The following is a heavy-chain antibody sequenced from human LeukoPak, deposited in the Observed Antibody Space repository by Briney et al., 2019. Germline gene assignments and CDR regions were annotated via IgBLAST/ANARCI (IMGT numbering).Heavy chain of an antibody. D-gene: IGHD2-8*01. CDR3: ARDRCTNGVCYNGTAPFDP. Sequence: KPSETLSLTCAVYGGSFSGYYWSWIRQPPGKGLEWIGEINHSGSTNYNPSLKSRVTISVDTSKNQFSLKLSSATAADTAVYYCARDRCTNGVCYNGTAPFDPWGQGTLVTVSS. J-gene: IGHJ5*02. V-gene: IGHV4-34*01. CDR1: GGSFSGYY. CDR2: INHSGST.